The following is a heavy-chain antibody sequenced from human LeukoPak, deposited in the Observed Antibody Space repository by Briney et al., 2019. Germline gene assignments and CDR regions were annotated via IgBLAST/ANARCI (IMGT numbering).Heavy chain of an antibody. CDR2: ISSSSSYI. J-gene: IGHJ3*02. D-gene: IGHD6-13*01. V-gene: IGHV3-21*01. CDR1: GFTFSSYS. CDR3: ARLAAAVSSGRNAFDI. Sequence: PGGSLRLSCAASGFTFSSYSMNWVRQAPGKGLEWVSSISSSSSYIYYADSVKGRFTISRDNAKNSLYLQMNSLRAEDTAVYYCARLAAAVSSGRNAFDIWGQGTMVTVSS.